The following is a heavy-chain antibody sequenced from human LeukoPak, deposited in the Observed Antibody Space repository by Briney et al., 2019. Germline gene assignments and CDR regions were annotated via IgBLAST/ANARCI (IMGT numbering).Heavy chain of an antibody. D-gene: IGHD6-13*01. CDR3: ARAGYSSPWAFDY. CDR2: IYSGGST. J-gene: IGHJ4*02. V-gene: IGHV3-66*02. CDR1: GFTVSSNY. Sequence: GGSLRLSCAASGFTVSSNYMSWVRPAPGKGLEWVSVIYSGGSTYYADSVKGRFTISRDNSKNTLYLQMNSLRAGDTAVYYCARAGYSSPWAFDYWGQGTLVTVSS.